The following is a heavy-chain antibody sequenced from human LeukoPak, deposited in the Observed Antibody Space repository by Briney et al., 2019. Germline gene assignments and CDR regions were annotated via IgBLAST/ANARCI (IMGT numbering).Heavy chain of an antibody. V-gene: IGHV4-34*01. Sequence: PSETLSLTCAVYGGSFSGYYWSWIRQPPGKGLEWIGEINHSGSTNYNPSLKSRVTISVDTSKNQFSLSLSSVTAADTALYYCARLFSSGWPYFYGLDAWGQGTTVTVSS. CDR1: GGSFSGYY. CDR3: ARLFSSGWPYFYGLDA. D-gene: IGHD6-19*01. CDR2: INHSGST. J-gene: IGHJ6*02.